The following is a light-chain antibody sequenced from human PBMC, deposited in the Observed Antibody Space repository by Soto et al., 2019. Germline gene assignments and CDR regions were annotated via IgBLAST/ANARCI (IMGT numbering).Light chain of an antibody. Sequence: EIVLTQSPGTLSLSPGESATLXXRASQSVNSNYLAWYQQHPGQPPRXXIYGISTRATGIPARFSGSGSGTELSLTISSLQSEDFAVYYCQQYRKWPITFGQGTRLEIK. J-gene: IGKJ5*01. CDR1: QSVNSN. CDR3: QQYRKWPIT. CDR2: GIS. V-gene: IGKV3-15*01.